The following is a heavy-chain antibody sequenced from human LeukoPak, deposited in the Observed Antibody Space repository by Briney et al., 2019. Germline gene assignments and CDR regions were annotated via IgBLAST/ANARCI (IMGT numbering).Heavy chain of an antibody. Sequence: PSETLSLTCTVSGGSISSSNFRWGWIRQPPGKGLEWIGTMYYSGSTYYNPSLKSRVTISVDTSKNQFSLKLSSVTAADTAVYYCARSFSDFWSHFDYWGQGTLVTVSS. V-gene: IGHV4-39*01. CDR1: GGSISSSNFR. D-gene: IGHD3-3*01. J-gene: IGHJ4*02. CDR3: ARSFSDFWSHFDY. CDR2: MYYSGST.